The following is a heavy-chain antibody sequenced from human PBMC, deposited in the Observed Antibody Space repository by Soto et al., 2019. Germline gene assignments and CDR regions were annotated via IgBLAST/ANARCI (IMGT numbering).Heavy chain of an antibody. CDR2: IYYSGST. J-gene: IGHJ6*03. V-gene: IGHV4-39*01. Sequence: SETLSLTCTVSGGSISSSSYYWGWIRQPPGKGLEWIGSIYYSGSTYYNPSLKSRVTIPVDTSKNQFSLKLSSVTAADTAVYYCARHRSDQDRYCSGVSCYPHYYYYAYKDVWGRGTTVPVSS. CDR3: ARHRSDQDRYCSGVSCYPHYYYYAYKDV. D-gene: IGHD2-15*01. CDR1: GGSISSSSYY.